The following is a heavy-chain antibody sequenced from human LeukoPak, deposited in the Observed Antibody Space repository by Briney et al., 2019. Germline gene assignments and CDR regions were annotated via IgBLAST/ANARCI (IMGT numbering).Heavy chain of an antibody. J-gene: IGHJ4*02. Sequence: GGSLRLSCAASGFTFNSYAMSWVRQAPGKGVEWVSGISGGGGNGDTTYYADSVKGRFTISKDNSKNTLYLQMNSLRVEDTAIYYCAKDPRVAATGPYFDSWGQGTLVTVSS. D-gene: IGHD6-13*01. CDR3: AKDPRVAATGPYFDS. V-gene: IGHV3-23*01. CDR1: GFTFNSYA. CDR2: ISGGGGNGDTT.